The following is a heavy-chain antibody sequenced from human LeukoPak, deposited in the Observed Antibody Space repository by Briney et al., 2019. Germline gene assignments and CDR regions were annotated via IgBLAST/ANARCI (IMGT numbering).Heavy chain of an antibody. V-gene: IGHV3-53*01. J-gene: IGHJ3*02. CDR2: IYSGGST. D-gene: IGHD3-22*01. CDR3: ARPAMGRYYYDSSGQSGAFDI. Sequence: PGGSLRLSCAASGFTVSSNYMSWVRQAPGKGLEWVSVIYSGGSTYYADSVKGRFTISRDNSKNTLYLQMNSLRAEDTAVYYCARPAMGRYYYDSSGQSGAFDIWGQGTMVTVSS. CDR1: GFTVSSNY.